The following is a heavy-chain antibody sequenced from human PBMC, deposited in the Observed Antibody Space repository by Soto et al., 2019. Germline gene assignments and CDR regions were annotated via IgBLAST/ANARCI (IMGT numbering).Heavy chain of an antibody. CDR1: GFTISSSA. Sequence: EVQLLESGGGLVQPGGSLRLSCAASGFTISSSAMSWVRQAPGKGLEWVSAISGTGTSTYYADSVKGRFTISRDESKITLCLQISSLGAEDTALYYCAKRGDSTSWYWFDPWGQGTLVTVSS. CDR3: AKRGDSTSWYWFDP. V-gene: IGHV3-23*01. CDR2: ISGTGTST. D-gene: IGHD6-13*01. J-gene: IGHJ5*02.